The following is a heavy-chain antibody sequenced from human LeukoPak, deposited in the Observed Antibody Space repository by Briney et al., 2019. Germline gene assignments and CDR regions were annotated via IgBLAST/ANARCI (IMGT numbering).Heavy chain of an antibody. CDR3: AGVSGYRRPYFDY. CDR2: IIPIFGTA. D-gene: IGHD3-22*01. J-gene: IGHJ4*02. CDR1: GRTFSRYA. V-gene: IGHV1-69*13. Sequence: GASVKVSCKASGRTFSRYAISWVRQAPGQGLEWMGGIIPIFGTADYPQKLQGRVTITADESTSTAYMELSSLRSEDTAVYCCAGVSGYRRPYFDYWGQGTLVTVSS.